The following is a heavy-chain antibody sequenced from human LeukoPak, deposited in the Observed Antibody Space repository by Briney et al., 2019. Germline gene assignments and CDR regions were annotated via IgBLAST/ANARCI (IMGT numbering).Heavy chain of an antibody. CDR2: ISAYNGNT. CDR3: ARDSNTYYDLWSGYRNFDY. CDR1: GYTFTSYG. Sequence: ASVKVSCKASGYTFTSYGISWVRQAPGQGLEWMGWISAYNGNTNYAQKLQGRVTMTTDTSTSTAYMELRSLRSDDTAVYYCARDSNTYYDLWSGYRNFDYWGQGTLVTVSS. V-gene: IGHV1-18*01. D-gene: IGHD3-3*01. J-gene: IGHJ4*02.